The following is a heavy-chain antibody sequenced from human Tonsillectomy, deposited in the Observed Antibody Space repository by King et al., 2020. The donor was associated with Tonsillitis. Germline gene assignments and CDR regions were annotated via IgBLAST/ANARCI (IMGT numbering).Heavy chain of an antibody. V-gene: IGHV3-30-3*01. Sequence: VQLVESGGGVVQPGRSLRLSCAASGFTFSSYAMHWVRQAPGKGLEWVAVISYDGSNKYYADSVKGRFTISRDNSKNALYLQMNSLIAEDTAVYYCARDKDFYDSSGYYYGYYFDYWGQGTLVTVAS. D-gene: IGHD3-22*01. CDR1: GFTFSSYA. CDR3: ARDKDFYDSSGYYYGYYFDY. J-gene: IGHJ4*02. CDR2: ISYDGSNK.